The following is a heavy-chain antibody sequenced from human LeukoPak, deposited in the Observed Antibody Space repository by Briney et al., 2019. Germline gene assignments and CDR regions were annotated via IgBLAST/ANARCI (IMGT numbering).Heavy chain of an antibody. CDR1: GFTFSNYG. Sequence: PGRSLRLSCAASGFTFSNYGMHWVRQAPGRGLEWVAVISYDGSDKYYADSVKGRFTISRDNSKNTLYLQMNSLRAEDTAVYYCARDQYSGSYSLDYWGQGTLVTVSS. V-gene: IGHV3-30*03. CDR3: ARDQYSGSYSLDY. D-gene: IGHD1-26*01. CDR2: ISYDGSDK. J-gene: IGHJ4*02.